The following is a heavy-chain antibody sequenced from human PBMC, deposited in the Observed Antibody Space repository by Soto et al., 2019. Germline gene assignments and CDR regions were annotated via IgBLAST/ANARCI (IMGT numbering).Heavy chain of an antibody. Sequence: LSLTCTVSGGSVNRDNFYWGWIRQPPGRGPEWIGYIYYTGVTKYNPSLKSRVTISIDTSRNQFSLKLSSVTAADTAIYYCAREFSNSPEAFDSWGQGSLVTVSS. CDR1: GGSVNRDNFY. J-gene: IGHJ4*02. V-gene: IGHV4-61*01. CDR3: AREFSNSPEAFDS. D-gene: IGHD6-6*01. CDR2: IYYTGVT.